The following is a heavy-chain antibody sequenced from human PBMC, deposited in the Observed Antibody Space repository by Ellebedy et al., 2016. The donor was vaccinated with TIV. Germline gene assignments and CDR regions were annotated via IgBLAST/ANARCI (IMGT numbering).Heavy chain of an antibody. V-gene: IGHV4-39*07. CDR2: VHYSGST. Sequence: MPSETLSLTCTVSGGSVSSSTYYWGWVRQPPGKGLEWLGRVHYSGSTYYNPSPGSRVTISADPSKNQFSLNLTSVTAADTAVYYCVRGLGYCTNGVCRMDVWGQGTTVTVSS. J-gene: IGHJ6*02. CDR3: VRGLGYCTNGVCRMDV. D-gene: IGHD2-8*01. CDR1: GGSVSSSTYY.